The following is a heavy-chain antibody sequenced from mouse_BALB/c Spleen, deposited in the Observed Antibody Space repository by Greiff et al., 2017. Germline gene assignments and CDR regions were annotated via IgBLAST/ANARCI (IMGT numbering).Heavy chain of an antibody. J-gene: IGHJ4*01. CDR2: ISYSGST. Sequence: EVQLQESGPSLVKPSQTLSLTCSVTGDSITSGYWNWIRKFPGNKLEYMGYISYSGSTYYNPSLKSRISITRDTSKNQYYLQLNSVTTEDTATYYCAREVLLQAYAMDYWGQGTSVTVSS. CDR1: GDSITSGY. D-gene: IGHD3-2*02. V-gene: IGHV3-8*02. CDR3: AREVLLQAYAMDY.